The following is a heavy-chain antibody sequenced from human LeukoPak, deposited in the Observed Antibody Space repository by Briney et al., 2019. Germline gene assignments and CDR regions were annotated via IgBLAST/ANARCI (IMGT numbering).Heavy chain of an antibody. CDR2: IYYSGST. V-gene: IGHV4-59*01. Sequence: SETLSLTCTVSGGSISSYYWSWIRQPPGKGLEWIGYIYYSGSTNYNPSLKSRVTISVDTSKNQFSLKLSSVTAADTAVYYCARRGASSGYQVFFDYWGQGTLVTVSS. J-gene: IGHJ4*02. CDR3: ARRGASSGYQVFFDY. D-gene: IGHD3-22*01. CDR1: GGSISSYY.